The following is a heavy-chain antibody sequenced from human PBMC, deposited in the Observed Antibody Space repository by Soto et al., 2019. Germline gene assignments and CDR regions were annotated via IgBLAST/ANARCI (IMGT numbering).Heavy chain of an antibody. D-gene: IGHD2-15*01. Sequence: GASVKVSCKASGGGNLRDYRTTWVRQAPGQGLEWMGRIIPILGIANYAQKFQGRVTITADKSTSTAYMELSSLRSEDTAVYYCARATTELLVPSGGYYMDVWGKGTTVTVSS. CDR3: ARATTELLVPSGGYYMDV. J-gene: IGHJ6*03. V-gene: IGHV1-69*04. CDR2: IIPILGIA. CDR1: GGGNLRDYR.